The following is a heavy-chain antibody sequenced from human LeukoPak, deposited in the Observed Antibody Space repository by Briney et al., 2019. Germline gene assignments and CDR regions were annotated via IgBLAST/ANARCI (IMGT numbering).Heavy chain of an antibody. Sequence: SETLSLTCTVSGYSISSGYYWGWIRQPPGKGLEWIGSMVHSGSTYYNPSLKSRATMAVDTSKNQFSLKLSSVTAADTAVYYCARVRYNWNRDFDYWGQGTLVTVSS. CDR2: MVHSGST. D-gene: IGHD1-20*01. V-gene: IGHV4-38-2*02. J-gene: IGHJ4*02. CDR1: GYSISSGYY. CDR3: ARVRYNWNRDFDY.